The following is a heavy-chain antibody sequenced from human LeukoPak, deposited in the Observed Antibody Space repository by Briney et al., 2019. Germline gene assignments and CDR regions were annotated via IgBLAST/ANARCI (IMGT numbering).Heavy chain of an antibody. D-gene: IGHD2-15*01. CDR2: IIPIFGTA. CDR1: GGTFSSYA. V-gene: IGHV1-69*01. J-gene: IGHJ3*02. Sequence: SVKVSCKASGGTFSSYAISWVRQAPGQGLEWVGGIIPIFGTANYAQKFQGRVTITADESTSTAYMELSSLRSEDTAVCYCARERGDCSGGSCYVDAFDIWGQGTMVTVSS. CDR3: ARERGDCSGGSCYVDAFDI.